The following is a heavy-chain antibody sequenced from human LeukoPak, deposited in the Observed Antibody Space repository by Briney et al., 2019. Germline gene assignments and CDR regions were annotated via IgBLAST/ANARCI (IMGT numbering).Heavy chain of an antibody. CDR2: IYYSGST. CDR3: AREDVAGGNFDY. CDR1: GGSISSNSYY. Sequence: PSETLSLTCTVSGGSISSNSYYWGWIRQPPGKGLEWIGSIYYSGSTYYNPSLKSRVTISVDTSKNQFSLKLSSVTAADTAVYYCAREDVAGGNFDYWGQGTLVTVSS. V-gene: IGHV4-39*02. J-gene: IGHJ4*02. D-gene: IGHD6-19*01.